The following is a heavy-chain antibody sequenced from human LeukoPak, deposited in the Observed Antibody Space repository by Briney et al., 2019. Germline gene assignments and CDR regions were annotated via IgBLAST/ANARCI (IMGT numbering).Heavy chain of an antibody. J-gene: IGHJ5*02. V-gene: IGHV3-30*03. D-gene: IGHD4-17*01. CDR1: GFTFSKYG. CDR2: ISFDGNNK. Sequence: GGSLRLSCAASGFTFSKYGMHWVRQAPGKGLEWVVLISFDGNNKYYADSVTGRFTISRDNSKNTLYLQMNSLRAEDTAVYYCARDPYGDYRGWFDPWGQGTLVTVSS. CDR3: ARDPYGDYRGWFDP.